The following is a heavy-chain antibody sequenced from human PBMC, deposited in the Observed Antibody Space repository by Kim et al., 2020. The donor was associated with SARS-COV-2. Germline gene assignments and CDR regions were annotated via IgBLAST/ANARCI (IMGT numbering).Heavy chain of an antibody. Sequence: SRVTISVDTSKNQFSLKLSSVTAADTAVYYCARPSRSITMVRGVIDAFDIWGQGTMVTVSS. CDR3: ARPSRSITMVRGVIDAFDI. D-gene: IGHD3-10*01. V-gene: IGHV4-39*01. J-gene: IGHJ3*02.